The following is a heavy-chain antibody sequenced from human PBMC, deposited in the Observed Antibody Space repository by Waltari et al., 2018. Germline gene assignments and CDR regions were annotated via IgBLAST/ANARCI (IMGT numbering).Heavy chain of an antibody. V-gene: IGHV4-34*01. CDR1: GGSFSGYY. D-gene: IGHD6-19*01. CDR2: INHSGST. Sequence: QVQLQQWGAGLLKPSETLSLTCAVYGGSFSGYYWSWIRQPLGKGLEWIGEINHSGSTNYNPSLKSRVTISVDTSKNQFSLKLSSVTAADTAVYYCARAGYSSGIDYWGQGTLVTVSS. CDR3: ARAGYSSGIDY. J-gene: IGHJ4*02.